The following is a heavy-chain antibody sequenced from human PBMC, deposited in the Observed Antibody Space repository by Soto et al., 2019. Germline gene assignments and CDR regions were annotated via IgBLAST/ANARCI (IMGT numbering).Heavy chain of an antibody. Sequence: QVQLVQSGAEVKKPGASVKVSCKASGYTFTTYYMHWVRQAPGQGLEWMGIINPSGGSNSYAQKFQGRVTMTRDTSTSTVYMELSSLRSEDTAVYYCARVYCSGGSCYGIDYWGQGTLVTVSS. J-gene: IGHJ4*02. CDR3: ARVYCSGGSCYGIDY. CDR1: GYTFTTYY. D-gene: IGHD2-15*01. CDR2: INPSGGSN. V-gene: IGHV1-46*01.